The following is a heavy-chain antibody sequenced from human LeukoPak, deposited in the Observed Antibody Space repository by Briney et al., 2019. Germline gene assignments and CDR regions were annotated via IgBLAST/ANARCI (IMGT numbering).Heavy chain of an antibody. Sequence: GESLKISCKGSGYSFTSYWIGWVRQMPGEGLEWMGIIYPGDSDTRYSPSFQGQVTISADKSISTAYLQWSSLKASDTAMYYCARQPYYYDSSGYYYFDYWGQGTLVTVSS. J-gene: IGHJ4*02. CDR1: GYSFTSYW. V-gene: IGHV5-51*01. CDR3: ARQPYYYDSSGYYYFDY. CDR2: IYPGDSDT. D-gene: IGHD3-22*01.